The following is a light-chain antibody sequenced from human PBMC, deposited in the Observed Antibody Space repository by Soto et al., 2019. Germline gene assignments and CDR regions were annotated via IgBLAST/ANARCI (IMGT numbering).Light chain of an antibody. Sequence: EIVMTQSPATLSVSPGERATLSCRASQSVGSHLAWYQQKRGQPPKVLIYGASSRVTGIPARFSGSGSGTDFTLTISRLEPEDFAVYYCQQYGSSPTWTFGQGTKVDIK. CDR3: QQYGSSPTWT. CDR1: QSVGSH. V-gene: IGKV3-20*01. CDR2: GAS. J-gene: IGKJ1*01.